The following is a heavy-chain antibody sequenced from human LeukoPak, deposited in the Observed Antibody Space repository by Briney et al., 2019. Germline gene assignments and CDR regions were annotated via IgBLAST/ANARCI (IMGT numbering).Heavy chain of an antibody. Sequence: PGGSLRLSCAASGFTLSRYAMSWVRQAPGKGLEWVSGVSGSGGSTYYADSVKGRLTISRDNSKNTLYLQMNSLRAEDTAVYYCAKDLDIVATITGNWGQGTLVTVSS. D-gene: IGHD5-12*01. CDR3: AKDLDIVATITGN. J-gene: IGHJ4*02. CDR1: GFTLSRYA. CDR2: VSGSGGST. V-gene: IGHV3-23*01.